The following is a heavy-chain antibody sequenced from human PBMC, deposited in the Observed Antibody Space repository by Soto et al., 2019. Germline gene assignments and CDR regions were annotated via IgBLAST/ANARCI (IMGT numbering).Heavy chain of an antibody. V-gene: IGHV3-7*01. CDR2: IKQDGSEK. CDR3: ARDLHSDWAD. D-gene: IGHD2-21*01. J-gene: IGHJ4*02. Sequence: GCLRLSCAAAGFTFSSYWMSWVRQAPGKGLEWVANIKQDGSEKYCVDSVKGRFTISRDNAKNSLCLQMNSLRAEDTAVYYCARDLHSDWADWGQGTLVTVSS. CDR1: GFTFSSYW.